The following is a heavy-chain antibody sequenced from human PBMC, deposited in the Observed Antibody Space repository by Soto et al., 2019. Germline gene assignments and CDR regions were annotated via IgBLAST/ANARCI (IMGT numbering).Heavy chain of an antibody. CDR1: GYTFASYA. V-gene: IGHV1-18*01. CDR3: AGDPPPPDY. J-gene: IGHJ4*02. Sequence: QVQLVQSGAEVKKPGASVKVSCKASGYTFASYAISWMRQAPGQGLEWMGWISAYNGNTNYAQKLQGRVTMTTDTSRSTDYMELRSLRSDDTAVYYCAGDPPPPDYWGQGTLVTVSS. CDR2: ISAYNGNT.